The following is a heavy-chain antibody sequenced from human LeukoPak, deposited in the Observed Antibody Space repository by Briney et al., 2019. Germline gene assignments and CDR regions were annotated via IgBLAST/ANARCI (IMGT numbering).Heavy chain of an antibody. CDR1: GFTFSSYW. J-gene: IGHJ4*02. D-gene: IGHD1-26*01. Sequence: GGSLRLSCAASGFTFSSYWMSWVRQAPGKGLEWVANIKQDGSEKYYVDSVKGRFTISRDNAKNSLYLQMNSLRAEDTAVYYCAGDRNPFCGSYYGWYYFDYWGQGTLVTVSS. V-gene: IGHV3-7*01. CDR3: AGDRNPFCGSYYGWYYFDY. CDR2: IKQDGSEK.